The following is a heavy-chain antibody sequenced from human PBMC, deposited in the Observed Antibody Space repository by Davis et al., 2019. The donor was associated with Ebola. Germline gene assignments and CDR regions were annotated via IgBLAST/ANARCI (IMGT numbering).Heavy chain of an antibody. CDR1: GFTFSSYS. CDR2: ISSSSSYI. J-gene: IGHJ4*02. Sequence: GESLKISCAASGFTFSSYSMNWVRQAPGKGLEWVSSISSSSSYIYYADSVKGRFTISRDNAKNSLYLQMNSLRAEDTAVYYCARFPQTTTYDFWSGYYFDYWGQGTLVTVSS. V-gene: IGHV3-21*01. D-gene: IGHD3-3*01. CDR3: ARFPQTTTYDFWSGYYFDY.